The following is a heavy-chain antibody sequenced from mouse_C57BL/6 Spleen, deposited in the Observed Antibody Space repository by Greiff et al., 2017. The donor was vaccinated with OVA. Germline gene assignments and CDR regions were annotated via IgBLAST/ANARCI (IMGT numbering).Heavy chain of an antibody. D-gene: IGHD2-4*01. CDR3: ARFLYDYADY. CDR1: GFTFTDYY. J-gene: IGHJ2*01. CDR2: IRNKANGYTT. V-gene: IGHV7-3*01. Sequence: EVKLVESGGGLVQPGGSLSLSCAASGFTFTDYYMSWVRQPPGKALEWLGFIRNKANGYTTEYSASVKGRFTISRDNSQSILYLQMNALRAEDSATYYCARFLYDYADYWGQGTTLTVSS.